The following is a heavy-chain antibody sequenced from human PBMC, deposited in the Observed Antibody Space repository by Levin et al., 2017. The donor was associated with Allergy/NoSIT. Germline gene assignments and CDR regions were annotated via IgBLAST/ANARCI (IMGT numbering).Heavy chain of an antibody. CDR2: IYWDDDH. J-gene: IGHJ5*02. CDR3: AFRSAGRGRNWFHP. Sequence: SGPTLVKPTQTLTLTCSFSGFSLNTDEVGVGWIRQPPGKPLEWLGIIYWDDDHRYSPSLKNRLTITKDTSKNQVVLTLTNLDPVDTGTYYCAFRSAGRGRNWFHPWGQGILVTVSS. D-gene: IGHD3-10*01. CDR1: GFSLNTDEVG. V-gene: IGHV2-5*02.